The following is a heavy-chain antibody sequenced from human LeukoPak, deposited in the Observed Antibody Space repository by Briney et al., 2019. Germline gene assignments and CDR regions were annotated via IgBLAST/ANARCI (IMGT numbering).Heavy chain of an antibody. D-gene: IGHD2-15*01. Sequence: TGGSLRLSCAASGFTFSNYSMNWVRQAPGKGLEWVSYITSSSTVYYAGSVKGRFTISGDNAKNSLFLQMNSLRAEDTAVYYCARDYCSGPKCYFIDYWGQGALVTVSS. CDR2: ITSSSTV. J-gene: IGHJ4*02. CDR1: GFTFSNYS. V-gene: IGHV3-48*04. CDR3: ARDYCSGPKCYFIDY.